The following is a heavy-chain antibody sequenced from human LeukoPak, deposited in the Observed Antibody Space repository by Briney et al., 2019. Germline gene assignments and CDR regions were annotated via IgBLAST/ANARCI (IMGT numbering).Heavy chain of an antibody. D-gene: IGHD3-10*01. V-gene: IGHV4-30-4*01. Sequence: SETLSLTCTVSGGSVSSGDYYWSWIRQPPGKGLEWIGYIYYSGSTYYNPSLKSRVTISVDTSKNQFSLKLSSVTAADTAVYYCARVLLYGSGSHIEYWGQGTLVTVSS. CDR2: IYYSGST. CDR1: GGSVSSGDYY. J-gene: IGHJ4*02. CDR3: ARVLLYGSGSHIEY.